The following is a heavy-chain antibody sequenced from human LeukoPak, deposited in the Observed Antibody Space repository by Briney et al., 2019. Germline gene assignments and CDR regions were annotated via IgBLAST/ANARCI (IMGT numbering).Heavy chain of an antibody. Sequence: SETLSLTCTVSGYSISSGYYWGCIRQPPGKGLEWLGTMSHSGTTYYNPSLKSRVIISVDTSKNQFSLKLSSVTAADTAVYYCARAGGTVTTPHFDYWGQGILVTVSS. V-gene: IGHV4-38-2*02. CDR2: MSHSGTT. CDR1: GYSISSGYY. CDR3: ARAGGTVTTPHFDY. D-gene: IGHD4-17*01. J-gene: IGHJ4*02.